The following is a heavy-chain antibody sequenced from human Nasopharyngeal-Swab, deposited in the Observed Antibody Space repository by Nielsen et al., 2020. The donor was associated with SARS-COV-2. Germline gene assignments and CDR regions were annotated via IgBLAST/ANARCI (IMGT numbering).Heavy chain of an antibody. CDR1: GFTFGDYA. CDR2: IRSKPYGGTT. D-gene: IGHD3-10*01. V-gene: IGHV3-49*04. Sequence: GESLKISCTTSGFTFGDYAMSWVRQAPGKGLEWIGFIRSKPYGGTTKYAASVKGRFTISRDDSKSIAYLQINSLKTEDTAVYYCCRDGPNILLWFGELPNGYFDNWDQGTLVTVSS. CDR3: CRDGPNILLWFGELPNGYFDN. J-gene: IGHJ4*02.